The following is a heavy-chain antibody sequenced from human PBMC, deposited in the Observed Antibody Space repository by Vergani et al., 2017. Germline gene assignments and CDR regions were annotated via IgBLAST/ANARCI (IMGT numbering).Heavy chain of an antibody. J-gene: IGHJ3*02. V-gene: IGHV1-69*02. D-gene: IGHD3-22*01. Sequence: QVQLVQSGAEVKKPGSSVKVSCKASGGTFSSYTISWVRQAPGQGLEWMGRIIPILGIANYAQKFQGRVTITADKSTSTAYMELSSLRSEDTAVYYCARHRSRRPHYYDSSGYSRGLDAFDIWGQGTMVTVSS. CDR3: ARHRSRRPHYYDSSGYSRGLDAFDI. CDR1: GGTFSSYT. CDR2: IIPILGIA.